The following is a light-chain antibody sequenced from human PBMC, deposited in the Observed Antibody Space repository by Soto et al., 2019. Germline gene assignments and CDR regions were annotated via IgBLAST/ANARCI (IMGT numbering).Light chain of an antibody. CDR1: QSVFYSSNSKNY. V-gene: IGKV4-1*01. J-gene: IGKJ4*01. CDR2: WAS. CDR3: QQYYGSPLT. Sequence: DIVMTQSPDSLAVSLGERATINCKSSQSVFYSSNSKNYLAWYQQKPGQPPKLIIYWASTRESGVPDRFSGSGSGTDFTLTIGSLQAEAVAVYYCQQYYGSPLTFGGGTKVNI.